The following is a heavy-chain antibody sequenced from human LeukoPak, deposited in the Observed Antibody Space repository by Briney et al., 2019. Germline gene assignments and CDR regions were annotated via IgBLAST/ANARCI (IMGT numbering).Heavy chain of an antibody. J-gene: IGHJ5*02. V-gene: IGHV1-46*01. CDR2: INPSGGST. D-gene: IGHD6-13*01. Sequence: ASVKVSCKASGYTFTSYYMHWVRQAPGQGLEWMGIINPSGGSTSYAQKFQGRVTMTRDMSTSTVYMELSSLRSEDTAVYYCARQSGVGSSWYRTSRYNWFDPWGQGTLVTVSS. CDR3: ARQSGVGSSWYRTSRYNWFDP. CDR1: GYTFTSYY.